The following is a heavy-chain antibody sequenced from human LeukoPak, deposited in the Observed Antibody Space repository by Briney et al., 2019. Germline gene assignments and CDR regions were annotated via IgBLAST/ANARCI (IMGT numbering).Heavy chain of an antibody. Sequence: GEALKISCKGSGYSFTSYWIGWVRQMPGKGLEWMGIIYPGDSDTRYSPSFQGQVTISADKSISPAYLQWSSLKASDTAMYYCARHGVYCSSTSCYLDVWGQGTTVTVSS. CDR2: IYPGDSDT. D-gene: IGHD2-2*01. J-gene: IGHJ6*02. CDR3: ARHGVYCSSTSCYLDV. CDR1: GYSFTSYW. V-gene: IGHV5-51*01.